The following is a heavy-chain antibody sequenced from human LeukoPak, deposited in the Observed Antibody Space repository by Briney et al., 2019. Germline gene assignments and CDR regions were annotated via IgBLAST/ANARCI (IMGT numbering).Heavy chain of an antibody. CDR2: INPNSGGT. J-gene: IGHJ4*02. CDR3: ARANPGWYHFDY. Sequence: ASVKVSCKASGYTFTGYYMHWVRQAPGQGLEWMGWINPNSGGTNYAQKLQGRVTMTTDTSTSTAYMELRSLRSDDTAVYYCARANPGWYHFDYWGQGTLVTVSS. V-gene: IGHV1-2*02. D-gene: IGHD6-19*01. CDR1: GYTFTGYY.